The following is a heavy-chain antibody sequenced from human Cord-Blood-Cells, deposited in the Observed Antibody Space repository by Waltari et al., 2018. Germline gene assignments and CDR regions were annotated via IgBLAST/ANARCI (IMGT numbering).Heavy chain of an antibody. V-gene: IGHV1-69*09. CDR1: GGTFSSYA. CDR2: IIPILGIA. CDR3: ARVIAAAGAFDI. J-gene: IGHJ3*02. D-gene: IGHD6-13*01. Sequence: QVQLVQSGAEVKKPGSSVKVSCKASGGTFSSYATSWVRQAPGQGLEWMGRIIPILGIANDAQKFQGRVTITADKSTSTAYMELSSLRSEDTAVYYCARVIAAAGAFDIWGQGTMVTVSS.